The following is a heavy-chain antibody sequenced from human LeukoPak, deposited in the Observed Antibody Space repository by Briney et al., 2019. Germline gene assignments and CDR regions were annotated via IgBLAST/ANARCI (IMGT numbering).Heavy chain of an antibody. CDR2: INHSGST. V-gene: IGHV4-34*01. CDR1: GGSFSGYY. J-gene: IGHJ6*02. D-gene: IGHD6-13*01. CDR3: ARAGYSSSWYENYYGMDV. Sequence: SETLSLTCAVYGGSFSGYYWSWIRQPPGKGLEWIGEINHSGSTNYNPSLKSRVTISVDTSKNQFPLKLSSVTAADTAVYYCARAGYSSSWYENYYGMDVWGQGTTVTVSS.